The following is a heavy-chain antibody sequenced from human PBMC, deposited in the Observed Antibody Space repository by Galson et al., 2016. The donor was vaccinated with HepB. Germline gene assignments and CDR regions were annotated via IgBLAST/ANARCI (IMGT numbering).Heavy chain of an antibody. J-gene: IGHJ5*02. CDR3: AREGQYASKWFDP. CDR2: INPSGGST. Sequence: SVKVSCKASGYTFTTYYMHWVRQAPGQGLEWMGIINPSGGSTTYAQKFQGRVTMTMDTATSTVYMGLSSLRSEDTAVYYCAREGQYASKWFDPWGQGTLVTVSS. D-gene: IGHD2-2*01. V-gene: IGHV1-46*01. CDR1: GYTFTTYY.